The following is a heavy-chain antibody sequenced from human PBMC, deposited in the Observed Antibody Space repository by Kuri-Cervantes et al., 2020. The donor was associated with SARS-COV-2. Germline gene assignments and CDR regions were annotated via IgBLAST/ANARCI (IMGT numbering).Heavy chain of an antibody. D-gene: IGHD6-13*01. Sequence: SQTLSLPCAVYGGSFSGYYWSWIRQPPGKGLEWIGEINHSGSTNYNPSLKSRVTISVDTSKNQFSLKLSSVTAADTAVYYCARTIAAAPPYYYYYGMDVWGQGTTVTVSS. CDR3: ARTIAAAPPYYYYYGMDV. CDR2: INHSGST. J-gene: IGHJ6*02. CDR1: GGSFSGYY. V-gene: IGHV4-34*01.